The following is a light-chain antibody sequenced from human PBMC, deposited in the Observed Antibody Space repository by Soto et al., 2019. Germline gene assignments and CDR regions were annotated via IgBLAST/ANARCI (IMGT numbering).Light chain of an antibody. CDR2: GAS. CDR1: QSVSSN. CDR3: QQYNNWIT. V-gene: IGKV3-15*01. Sequence: EIVMTQSPATLSVSPGERATLSCRASQSVSSNLAWYQQKPGQAPRLLIYGASTRATGIPARFSGSGSGTEFTLTISSLQSEDIAVYYCQQYNNWITFGQGTRLEIK. J-gene: IGKJ5*01.